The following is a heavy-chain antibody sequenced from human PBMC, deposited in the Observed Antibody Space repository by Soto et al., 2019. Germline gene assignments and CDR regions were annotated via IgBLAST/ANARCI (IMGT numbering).Heavy chain of an antibody. Sequence: SVKVSCKASGGTFSSYTISWVRQAPGQGLEWVGRIIPILGIANYAQKFQGRVTITADKSTSTAYMELSSLRSEDTAVYYCARESIAARRGYYYYMDVWGKGTTVTVSS. CDR3: ARESIAARRGYYYYMDV. D-gene: IGHD6-6*01. V-gene: IGHV1-69*02. CDR1: GGTFSSYT. J-gene: IGHJ6*03. CDR2: IIPILGIA.